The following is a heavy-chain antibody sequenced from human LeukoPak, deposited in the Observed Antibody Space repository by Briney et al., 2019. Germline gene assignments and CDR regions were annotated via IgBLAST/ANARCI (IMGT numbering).Heavy chain of an antibody. CDR2: IYYSGST. CDR1: GGSISSGGYY. Sequence: SETLSLTCTVSGGSISSGGYYWSWIRQHRGKGLEWIGYIYYSGSTYYNPSLKSRVTISVDTSKNQFSLKLSSVTAADTAVYYCARDPGKWELLWYFDLWGRGTLVTVSS. CDR3: ARDPGKWELLWYFDL. J-gene: IGHJ2*01. D-gene: IGHD1-26*01. V-gene: IGHV4-31*03.